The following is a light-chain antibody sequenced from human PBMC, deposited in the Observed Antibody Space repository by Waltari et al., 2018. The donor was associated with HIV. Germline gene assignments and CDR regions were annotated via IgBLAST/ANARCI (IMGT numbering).Light chain of an antibody. J-gene: IGLJ3*02. CDR2: GNS. CDR3: QSYDSSLTTWV. V-gene: IGLV1-40*01. CDR1: RPHIGAGYD. Sequence: QSVLTPPPSVSGAPGQRVTISCTGSRPHIGAGYDVSWYQQLPGTAPKLLIYGNSNRPSGVPDRFSGSKSGTSASLAITGLQAADEADYYCQSYDSSLTTWVLGGGTKLTVL.